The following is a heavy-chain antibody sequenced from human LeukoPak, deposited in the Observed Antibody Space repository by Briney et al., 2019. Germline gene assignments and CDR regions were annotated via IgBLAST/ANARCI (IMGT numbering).Heavy chain of an antibody. CDR2: IIPILGIA. Sequence: AASVKVSCKASGGTFSSYAISWVRQAPGQGLEWMGRIIPILGIANYAQKFQGRVTITADKSTSTAYMELSSLRSEDTAVYYCARGGYSSWFYYGMDVWGQGTTVTVSS. J-gene: IGHJ6*02. D-gene: IGHD6-13*01. CDR3: ARGGYSSWFYYGMDV. CDR1: GGTFSSYA. V-gene: IGHV1-69*04.